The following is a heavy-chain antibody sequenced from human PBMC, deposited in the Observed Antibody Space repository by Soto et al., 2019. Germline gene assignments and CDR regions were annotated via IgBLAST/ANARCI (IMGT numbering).Heavy chain of an antibody. Sequence: SETLSLTCTVSGGSISSGDYYWIWIRHPPGKGLEWIGYIYYSGSTYYNPSLKSRVTISVDTSKNQFSLKLSSVTAADTAVYYCARSPTLYYYYGMDVWGQGTTVTVSS. CDR3: ARSPTLYYYYGMDV. CDR1: GGSISSGDYY. J-gene: IGHJ6*02. V-gene: IGHV4-30-4*01. CDR2: IYYSGST.